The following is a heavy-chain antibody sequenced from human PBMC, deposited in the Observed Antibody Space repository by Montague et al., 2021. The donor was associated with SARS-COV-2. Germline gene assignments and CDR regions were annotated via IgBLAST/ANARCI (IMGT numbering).Heavy chain of an antibody. Sequence: SETLSLTCAVYDESFSDYSWTWIRQPPGKGLEWIGEINHSGSTNYNPSLKSRVTISVDTSKNQFSLKMTSVTAADTAVYYCARGRQQINMVAVVVTGGEYCFGFWGQGTLVAVSS. D-gene: IGHD3-22*01. CDR1: DESFSDYS. CDR2: INHSGST. CDR3: ARGRQQINMVAVVVTGGEYCFGF. J-gene: IGHJ4*02. V-gene: IGHV4-34*01.